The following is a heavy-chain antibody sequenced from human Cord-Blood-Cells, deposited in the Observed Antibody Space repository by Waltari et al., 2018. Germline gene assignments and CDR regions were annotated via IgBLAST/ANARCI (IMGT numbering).Heavy chain of an antibody. CDR1: GYSISSGYY. V-gene: IGHV4-38-2*01. J-gene: IGHJ4*02. CDR2: IYHSGST. Sequence: QVQLQESGPGLVKPSETLSLTCAVSGYSISSGYYWGWIRQPPGKGLEWIGSIYHSGSTYYNPSLKSRGTISVDTSKNQFSRKLSSGTAADTAVYYCASGYSSSDYWGQGTLVTVSS. CDR3: ASGYSSSDY. D-gene: IGHD6-13*01.